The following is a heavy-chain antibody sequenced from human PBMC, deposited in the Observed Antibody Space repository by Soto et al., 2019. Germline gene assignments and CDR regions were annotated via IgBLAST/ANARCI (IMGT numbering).Heavy chain of an antibody. Sequence: QVQLVQSGAEVKKPGSSVKVSCKASADTFSSSAFSWVRQAPGQGLEWMGWIIPFFHAANDAQMFQVRVTITADEYTSTVYMALSSMRSEDTALYYCARDLISTYQYSGMDVWGQGTTVTFSS. J-gene: IGHJ6*02. CDR3: ARDLISTYQYSGMDV. CDR2: IIPFFHAA. V-gene: IGHV1-69*01. CDR1: ADTFSSSA.